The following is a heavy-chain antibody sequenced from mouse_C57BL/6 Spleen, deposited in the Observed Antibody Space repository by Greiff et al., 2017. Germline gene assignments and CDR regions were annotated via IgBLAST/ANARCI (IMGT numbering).Heavy chain of an antibody. V-gene: IGHV1-50*01. J-gene: IGHJ4*01. CDR1: GYTFTSYW. CDR3: ARYDGGMDY. Sequence: VQLQQPGAELVKPGASVKLSCKASGYTFTSYWMQWVKQRPGQGLEWIGEIDPSDSYTNYNQKFKGKATLTVDTSSSTAYMQLSSLTSEDSAVYYCARYDGGMDYWGQGTSVTVSS. D-gene: IGHD2-12*01. CDR2: IDPSDSYT.